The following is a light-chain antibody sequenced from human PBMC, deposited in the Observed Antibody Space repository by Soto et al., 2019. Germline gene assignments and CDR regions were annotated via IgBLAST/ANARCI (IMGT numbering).Light chain of an antibody. CDR1: QSVSSN. Sequence: EIVMTQSPATLSVSPGERATLSCRAGQSVSSNFAWYQQRPAQAPRLLIYDVSTRATGVPTRFSGSGSGTEFTLTISSLQSEDFAVYYCQQYHGWPLTFGGGTRVEIK. J-gene: IGKJ4*01. CDR2: DVS. CDR3: QQYHGWPLT. V-gene: IGKV3D-15*01.